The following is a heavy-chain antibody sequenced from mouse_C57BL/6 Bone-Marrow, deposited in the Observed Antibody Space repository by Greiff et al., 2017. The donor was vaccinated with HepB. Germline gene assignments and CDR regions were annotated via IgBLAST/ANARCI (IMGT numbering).Heavy chain of an antibody. CDR1: GFNIKDYY. J-gene: IGHJ4*01. V-gene: IGHV14-2*01. CDR2: IDPEDGDT. D-gene: IGHD3-2*02. CDR3: ARRAQAKVYYYAMDY. Sequence: VQLQQSGAELVKPGASVKLSCTASGFNIKDYYMHWVKQRTEQGLEWIGRIDPEDGDTKYAPKFQGKATITADTSSNTAYLQRSSLTSEDTAFYYCARRAQAKVYYYAMDYWGQGTSVTVSS.